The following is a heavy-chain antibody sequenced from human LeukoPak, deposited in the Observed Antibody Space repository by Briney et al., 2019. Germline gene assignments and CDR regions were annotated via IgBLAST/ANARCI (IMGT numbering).Heavy chain of an antibody. Sequence: SETLSLTCAVYGGSFSGCYWSWIRQPPGKGLEWIGEINHSGSTNYNPSLKSRVTILVDTSKNQFSLKLSSVTAADTAVYYCARGPMYYYDSSGYYPFDYWGQGTLVTVSS. CDR2: INHSGST. CDR3: ARGPMYYYDSSGYYPFDY. CDR1: GGSFSGCY. J-gene: IGHJ4*02. D-gene: IGHD3-22*01. V-gene: IGHV4-34*01.